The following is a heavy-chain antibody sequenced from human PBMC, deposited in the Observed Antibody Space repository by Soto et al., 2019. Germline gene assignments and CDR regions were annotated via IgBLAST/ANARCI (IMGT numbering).Heavy chain of an antibody. CDR2: IIPILGIA. D-gene: IGHD2-2*01. CDR1: GGTFSSYP. J-gene: IGHJ6*03. Sequence: QVQLVQSGAEVKKPGSSVKVSCKASGGTFSSYPISWVRQAPGQGLEWMGRIIPILGIANYAQKFQGRVTITADKSTSTAYMELSSLRSEDTAVYYCAREGQYCSSTSCYPYYYYMDVWGKGTTVTVSS. V-gene: IGHV1-69*04. CDR3: AREGQYCSSTSCYPYYYYMDV.